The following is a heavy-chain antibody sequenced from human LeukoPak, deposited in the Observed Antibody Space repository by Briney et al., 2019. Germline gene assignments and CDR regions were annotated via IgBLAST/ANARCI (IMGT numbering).Heavy chain of an antibody. CDR2: IKQDGSEK. J-gene: IGHJ4*02. CDR3: ARDRICSGGSCYSYSDY. V-gene: IGHV3-7*03. Sequence: GGSLRLSCVASGFTFSSYWMSWVRQAPGKGLEWVANIKQDGSEKYYVDSVKGRSTISRDNAKNSLYLQMNSLRAEDTAVYYCARDRICSGGSCYSYSDYWGQGTLATVSS. D-gene: IGHD2-15*01. CDR1: GFTFSSYW.